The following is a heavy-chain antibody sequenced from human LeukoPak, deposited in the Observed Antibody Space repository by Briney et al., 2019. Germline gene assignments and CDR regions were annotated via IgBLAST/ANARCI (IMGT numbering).Heavy chain of an antibody. CDR1: GFSFSSYS. CDR3: ARDTNNGLDV. J-gene: IGHJ6*02. D-gene: IGHD1-20*01. CDR2: ISSSGRLM. V-gene: IGHV3-48*04. Sequence: AGGSLRLSCAASGFSFSSYSMNWIRQAPGKGLEWVSHISSSGRLMQYADSVKGRFTITRDNAQNFMSLQMNSLKPEDTAVYYCARDTNNGLDVWGRGTTVTVSS.